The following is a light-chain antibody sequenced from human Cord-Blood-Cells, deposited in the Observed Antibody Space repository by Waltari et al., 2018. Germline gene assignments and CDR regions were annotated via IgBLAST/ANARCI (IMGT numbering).Light chain of an antibody. J-gene: IGLJ3*02. V-gene: IGLV2-14*01. CDR3: SSYTSSSTWV. CDR2: DVS. CDR1: SSAVGGYTY. Sequence: QSALTQPASVSGSPGQSITISCTGTSSAVGGYTYVSWYQQHPGTAPKLMIYDVSNRPSGVSNRFSGSKSGNTASLTISGLQAEDEADYYCSSYTSSSTWVFGGGTKLTVL.